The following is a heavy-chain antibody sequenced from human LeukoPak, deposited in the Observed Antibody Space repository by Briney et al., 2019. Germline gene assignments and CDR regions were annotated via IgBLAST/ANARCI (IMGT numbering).Heavy chain of an antibody. CDR1: GGSISSGGYY. Sequence: SQTLSLTCTVSGGSISSGGYYWSWIRQHPGKGLEWIGYIYYSGSTYYNPSLKSRVTISVDTSKNQFSLKLSSVTAADTAVYYCARSWIQLWLLDYWGLGTLVTVSS. V-gene: IGHV4-31*03. CDR2: IYYSGST. CDR3: ARSWIQLWLLDY. D-gene: IGHD5-18*01. J-gene: IGHJ4*02.